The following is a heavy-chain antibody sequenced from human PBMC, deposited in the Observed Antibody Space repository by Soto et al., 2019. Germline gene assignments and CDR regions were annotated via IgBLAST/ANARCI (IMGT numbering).Heavy chain of an antibody. V-gene: IGHV3-73*01. CDR3: TRAYENSNHYFDY. CDR2: ISIKPNNYAT. CDR1: GFTFRGST. J-gene: IGHJ4*02. D-gene: IGHD3-22*01. Sequence: PGGSLRLSCVGTGFTFRGSTMHWVRQVSGKGLEWIGLISIKPNNYATVYAASVTGRFTLSRDDSKNTAYLQMNSLKTEDTAVYYCTRAYENSNHYFDYWGLGTLVTVSS.